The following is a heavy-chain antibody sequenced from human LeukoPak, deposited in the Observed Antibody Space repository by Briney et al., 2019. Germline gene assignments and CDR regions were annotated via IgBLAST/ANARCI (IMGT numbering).Heavy chain of an antibody. J-gene: IGHJ3*02. CDR2: ISASGGST. V-gene: IGHV1-46*01. D-gene: IGHD2-2*01. CDR1: GYTFTGYW. CDR3: ARDLDCSSTSCYHDAFDI. Sequence: ASVKVSCKAFGYTFTGYWMHWVRQAPGQGPEWIGVISASGGSTIYAQKFQGRVTITADKSTSTAYMELSSLRSEDTAVYYCARDLDCSSTSCYHDAFDIWGQGTMVTVSS.